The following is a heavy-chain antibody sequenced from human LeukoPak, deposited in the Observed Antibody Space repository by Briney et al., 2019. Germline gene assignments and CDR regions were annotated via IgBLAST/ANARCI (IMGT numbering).Heavy chain of an antibody. CDR1: GFSFTSSA. D-gene: IGHD6-6*01. Sequence: SVKVSCKASGFSFTSSAVQWVRQARGQRLEWIGWIVVGSGNTNYAQKFQERVTISRDMSTSTAYMELSSLRSEDTAVYYCAAALNEYSSSSTRYDYRGQGTLVTVSS. V-gene: IGHV1-58*01. CDR2: IVVGSGNT. CDR3: AAALNEYSSSSTRYDY. J-gene: IGHJ4*02.